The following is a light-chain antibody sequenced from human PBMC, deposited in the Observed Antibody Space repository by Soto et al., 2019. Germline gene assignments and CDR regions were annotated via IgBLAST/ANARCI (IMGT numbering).Light chain of an antibody. CDR3: QHYDNLPPFT. Sequence: DIQMTQSPSSLSASVGARVSITCQASQDIRTSLSWFQQKPGRAPKLLIYGASNLETGVPSRFRGSGSGIDFTFTISSLQPEDIATYYCQHYDNLPPFTFGPGTKVDIK. CDR2: GAS. J-gene: IGKJ3*01. V-gene: IGKV1-33*01. CDR1: QDIRTS.